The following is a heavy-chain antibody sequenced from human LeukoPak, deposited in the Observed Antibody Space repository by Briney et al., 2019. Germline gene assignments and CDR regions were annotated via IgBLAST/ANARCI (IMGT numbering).Heavy chain of an antibody. D-gene: IGHD3-9*01. J-gene: IGHJ1*01. Sequence: GSSVKVSCKPARGTFSNYGVSWVRQAPGQGLQRMGGIIPVFGTANYEPSFQGRVTLTTDESTSTVYMELSRLTSEDTAVYYCAREGYDTLTGIPAEFFDHWGQGTLVIVSS. V-gene: IGHV1-69*05. CDR3: AREGYDTLTGIPAEFFDH. CDR1: RGTFSNYG. CDR2: IIPVFGTA.